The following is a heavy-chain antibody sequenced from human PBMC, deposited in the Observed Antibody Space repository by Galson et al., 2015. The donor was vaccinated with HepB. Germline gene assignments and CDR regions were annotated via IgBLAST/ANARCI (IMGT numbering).Heavy chain of an antibody. CDR2: IIPILGIA. V-gene: IGHV1-69*10. D-gene: IGHD3-10*01. Sequence: SVKVSCKASGGTFSSYAISWVRQAPGQGLEWMGGIIPILGIANYAQKFQGRVTLTADKSTSTAYMELSSLRSEDTAVYYCARARFTMVQGVITKSLVNPSMNGNYYYMDVWGKGTTVTVSS. J-gene: IGHJ6*03. CDR1: GGTFSSYA. CDR3: ARARFTMVQGVITKSLVNPSMNGNYYYMDV.